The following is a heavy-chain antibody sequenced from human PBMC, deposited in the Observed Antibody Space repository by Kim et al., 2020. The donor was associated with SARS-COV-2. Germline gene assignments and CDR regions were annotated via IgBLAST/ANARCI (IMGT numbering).Heavy chain of an antibody. Sequence: SETLSLTCTVSGGSISSSSYYWGWIRQPPGKGLEWIGSIYYSGSTYYNLSLKSRVTISVDTSKNQFSLKLSSVTAADTAVYYCARQRSYGSGSYMGWFDPWGQGTLVTVSS. J-gene: IGHJ5*02. CDR2: IYYSGST. V-gene: IGHV4-39*01. CDR1: GGSISSSSYY. D-gene: IGHD3-10*01. CDR3: ARQRSYGSGSYMGWFDP.